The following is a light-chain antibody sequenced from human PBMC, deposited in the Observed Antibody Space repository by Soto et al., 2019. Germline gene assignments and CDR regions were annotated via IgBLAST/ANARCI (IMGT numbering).Light chain of an antibody. CDR1: QTVLYSSNNKNY. V-gene: IGKV4-1*01. J-gene: IGKJ1*01. CDR3: QEYYSIPPWT. Sequence: DIVMTQSPDSLAVSLGERATINCKSSQTVLYSSNNKNYLAWYQQKPGQPPKLLFYWASTRESGVPDRFSASGSGTDFTLTISSLQAEDVAVYYCQEYYSIPPWTFGQGTQVEIK. CDR2: WAS.